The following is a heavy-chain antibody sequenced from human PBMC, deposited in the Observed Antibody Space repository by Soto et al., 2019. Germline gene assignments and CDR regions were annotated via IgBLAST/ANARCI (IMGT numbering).Heavy chain of an antibody. J-gene: IGHJ4*02. D-gene: IGHD4-17*01. CDR1: GFTVDDYA. Sequence: GGSLRLSCVASGFTVDDYAMHWVRQAPGKGLEWVSGISANGDTIDYADSVKGRLTISRDNAKNSLFLQMNSLRPEDTALYYCAKDMKWGGMTTIHYFDSWGQGTQVTVSS. CDR2: ISANGDTI. CDR3: AKDMKWGGMTTIHYFDS. V-gene: IGHV3-9*01.